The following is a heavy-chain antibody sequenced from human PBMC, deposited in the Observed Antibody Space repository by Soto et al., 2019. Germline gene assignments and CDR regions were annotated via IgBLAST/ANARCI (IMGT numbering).Heavy chain of an antibody. J-gene: IGHJ5*02. CDR2: ISAYNGNT. CDR1: GYTFTSYG. D-gene: IGHD5-18*01. V-gene: IGHV1-18*01. CDR3: ARGGGFDSYGYNGWFDP. Sequence: QVQLVQSEAEVKKPGASVKVSCKASGYTFTSYGISWVRQALGQGLEWMGWISAYNGNTNYAQKLQGRVTMTTDTSTRTAYMELRSLRSDDTAVYYCARGGGFDSYGYNGWFDPWGQGTLVTVSS.